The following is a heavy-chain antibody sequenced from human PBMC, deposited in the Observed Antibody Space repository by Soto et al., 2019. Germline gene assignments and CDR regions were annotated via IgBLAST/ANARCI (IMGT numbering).Heavy chain of an antibody. Sequence: QLLESGPGLVKPSETLSLTCTVSGGSISSSSYYWGWIRQPPGKGLEWIGGIYYSGSTYYNPSLKSRVTISVDTSKNQFSLKLSSGTAADTAVYYCAGHRNTRGSTAYYYGMDVWGQGTTVTVSS. CDR2: IYYSGST. CDR3: AGHRNTRGSTAYYYGMDV. J-gene: IGHJ6*02. CDR1: GGSISSSSYY. D-gene: IGHD2-2*01. V-gene: IGHV4-39*01.